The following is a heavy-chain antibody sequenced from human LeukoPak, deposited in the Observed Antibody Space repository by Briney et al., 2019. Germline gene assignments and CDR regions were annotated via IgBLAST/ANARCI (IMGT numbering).Heavy chain of an antibody. D-gene: IGHD2-15*01. CDR1: AFTFSSYA. J-gene: IGHJ4*02. CDR3: AKGDIVVVVAATFVY. CDR2: ISGSGGST. V-gene: IGHV3-23*01. Sequence: PGGSLRPSSAASAFTFSSYAMSWVRQAPGKGLEWVSAISGSGGSTYYADSVKGRFTISRDNSKNTLYLQMNSLRAEDTAVYYCAKGDIVVVVAATFVYWGQGTLVTVSS.